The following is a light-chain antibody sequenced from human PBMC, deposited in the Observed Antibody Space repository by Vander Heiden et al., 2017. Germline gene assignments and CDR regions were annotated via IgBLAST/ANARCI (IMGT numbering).Light chain of an antibody. J-gene: IGKJ2*01. CDR2: WAS. V-gene: IGKV4-1*01. CDR3: QQYYSTPRT. Sequence: SNNKNYLAWYQQKPGQPPKLLIYWASTRESGVPDRFSGSGSGTDFTLTICSLQAEDVAVYYCQQYYSTPRTFGQGTKLEIK. CDR1: SNNKNY.